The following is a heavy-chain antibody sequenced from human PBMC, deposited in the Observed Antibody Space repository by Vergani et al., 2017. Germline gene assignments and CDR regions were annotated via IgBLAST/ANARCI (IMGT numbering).Heavy chain of an antibody. Sequence: QVQLVESGGGAVQPGRSLRLSCAASGFSYSSYAMHWVRQAPGKGLQWVAIIWSDGSKRYYADSVKGRFTISRDNSKSTMYLQMNSLRDEDTGVYYCARDLRLLYNRFDPWGQGTLVTVSS. V-gene: IGHV3-33*01. D-gene: IGHD1-14*01. CDR3: ARDLRLLYNRFDP. CDR1: GFSYSSYA. J-gene: IGHJ5*02. CDR2: IWSDGSKR.